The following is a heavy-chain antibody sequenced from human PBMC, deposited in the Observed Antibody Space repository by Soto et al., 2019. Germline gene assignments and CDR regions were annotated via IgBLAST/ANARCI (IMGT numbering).Heavy chain of an antibody. D-gene: IGHD3-3*01. Sequence: QLQESGPGLVEPSGTLSLACGVSGGSLSSADWWSWVHLPPGKGLEWIGEISRGGTTVYNPSLKSRVSMSLDTSKNHFSLKVTSMTAADTALYYCTRAGSYTPGFDCWGQGTLVTVSS. J-gene: IGHJ4*02. CDR3: TRAGSYTPGFDC. CDR1: GGSLSSADW. CDR2: ISRGGTT. V-gene: IGHV4-4*02.